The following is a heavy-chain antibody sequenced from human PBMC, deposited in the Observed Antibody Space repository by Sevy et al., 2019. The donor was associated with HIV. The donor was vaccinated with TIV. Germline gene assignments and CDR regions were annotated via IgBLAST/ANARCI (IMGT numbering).Heavy chain of an antibody. CDR2: IWYDGSNK. D-gene: IGHD6-19*01. Sequence: GGSLRLSCAASGFSLSGYGMHWVRQAPGKGLEWVAVIWYDGSNKEYADSVKGRFTISRDNSKNKLYLQMNSLRAEDTAVYDCARESIAVAGIGYYFKYWGQGALVTVSS. J-gene: IGHJ4*02. CDR3: ARESIAVAGIGYYFKY. CDR1: GFSLSGYG. V-gene: IGHV3-33*01.